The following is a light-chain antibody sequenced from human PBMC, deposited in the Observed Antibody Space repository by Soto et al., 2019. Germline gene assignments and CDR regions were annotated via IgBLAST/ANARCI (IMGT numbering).Light chain of an antibody. V-gene: IGLV1-40*01. J-gene: IGLJ3*02. CDR2: GNS. CDR3: QSYDSSLSGSV. Sequence: QSVLTQPPSVSGAPGQRVTIFCTGSSSNIGAGYDVHWYQQLPGTAPKLHIYGNSNRPSGVPDRFSGSKSGTSASLAITGLLADDEADYYCQSYDSSLSGSVFGGGTKLTVL. CDR1: SSNIGAGYD.